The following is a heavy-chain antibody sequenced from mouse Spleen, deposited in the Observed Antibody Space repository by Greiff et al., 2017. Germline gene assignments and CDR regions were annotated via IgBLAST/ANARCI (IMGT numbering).Heavy chain of an antibody. CDR3: ARKRGYYGSSDEIDY. CDR1: GYTFTSYW. D-gene: IGHD1-1*01. CDR2: IHPNSGST. J-gene: IGHJ2*01. V-gene: IGHV1-64*01. Sequence: QVQLQQPGAELVKPGASVKLSCKASGYTFTSYWMHWVKQRPGQGLEWIGMIHPNSGSTNYNEKFKSKATLTVDKSSSTAYMQLSSLTSEDSAVYYCARKRGYYGSSDEIDYWGQGTTLTVSS.